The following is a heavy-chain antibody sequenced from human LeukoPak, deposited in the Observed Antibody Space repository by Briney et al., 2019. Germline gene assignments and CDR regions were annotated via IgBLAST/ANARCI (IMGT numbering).Heavy chain of an antibody. J-gene: IGHJ4*02. D-gene: IGHD3-22*01. CDR2: MNPNSGNT. Sequence: ASVKVSCKASGYTFTRYDINWVRQATGQGLEWMGWMNPNSGNTGYGQKFQGRVTMTRDTSISTAYMELSSLRSEDTAVYYCARGSYSAYYYDTSGYYLPYWGQGTLVTVSS. V-gene: IGHV1-8*01. CDR3: ARGSYSAYYYDTSGYYLPY. CDR1: GYTFTRYD.